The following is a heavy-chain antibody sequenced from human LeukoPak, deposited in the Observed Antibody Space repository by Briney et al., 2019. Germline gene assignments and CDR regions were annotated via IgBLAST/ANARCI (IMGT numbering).Heavy chain of an antibody. CDR2: IYTSGST. CDR3: ARDSDFWSGYHDY. V-gene: IGHV4-61*02. D-gene: IGHD3-3*01. CDR1: GGSISSGSYY. Sequence: KPSQTLSLTCTVSGGSISSGSYYWSWIRQPAGKGLEWIGRIYTSGSTNYNPSLKSRVTISVDTSKNQFSLKLSSVTAADTAVYYCARDSDFWSGYHDYWGQGTLVTVSS. J-gene: IGHJ4*02.